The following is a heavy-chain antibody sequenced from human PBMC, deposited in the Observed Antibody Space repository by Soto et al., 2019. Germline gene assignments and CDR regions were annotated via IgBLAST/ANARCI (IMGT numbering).Heavy chain of an antibody. Sequence: QVLLVESGGGLVKPGGCLRLSCAASGFTFSDYYMSWIRQAPGKGLEWVSYISSSGSDTNYADSVKGRFTVSRDNAKNSLYLQMNSLRAEDTAVYYCARSLRGYSGYSGYWGQGTLVTVSS. D-gene: IGHD5-12*01. CDR2: ISSSGSDT. J-gene: IGHJ4*02. V-gene: IGHV3-11*05. CDR1: GFTFSDYY. CDR3: ARSLRGYSGYSGY.